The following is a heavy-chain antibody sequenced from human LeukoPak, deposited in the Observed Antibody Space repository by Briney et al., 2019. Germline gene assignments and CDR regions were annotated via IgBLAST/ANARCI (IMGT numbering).Heavy chain of an antibody. Sequence: GGSLRLSCAASGFTFSSYAMHWVRQAPGKGLGWVAVISYDGSNKYYADSVRGRFTISRDNSKNTLYLQMNSLRAEDTAVYYCARDRYYYDSSGYGAPSDYWGQGTLVTVSS. CDR2: ISYDGSNK. D-gene: IGHD3-22*01. CDR3: ARDRYYYDSSGYGAPSDY. J-gene: IGHJ4*02. CDR1: GFTFSSYA. V-gene: IGHV3-30-3*01.